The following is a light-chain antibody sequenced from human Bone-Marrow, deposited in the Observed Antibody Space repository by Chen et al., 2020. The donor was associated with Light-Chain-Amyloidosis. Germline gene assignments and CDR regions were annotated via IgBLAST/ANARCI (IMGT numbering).Light chain of an antibody. V-gene: IGLV3-21*02. J-gene: IGLJ3*02. CDR3: QVWDRSRDRPV. CDR1: NIGSTS. Sequence: SYVLTQPSSVSVAPGQTATISCGGNNIGSTSVHWYQQTPGQAPLLVVYDDRDRPTGIPERLSGSNSGNTATLSISRVEAGDEADYYCQVWDRSRDRPVFGGGTRRTVL. CDR2: DDR.